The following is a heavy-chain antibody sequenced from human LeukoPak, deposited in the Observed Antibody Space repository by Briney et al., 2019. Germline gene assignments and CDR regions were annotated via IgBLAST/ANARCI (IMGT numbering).Heavy chain of an antibody. Sequence: GGSLRLSCAAAGFTFSTYGMHWARQAPGKGLEWVAVIWYDGTEKYYADSVKGRFTISRDNSKNTLYLQMNSLRAEDTAVYYCARETLSSGWYKDYWGQGSLVTVSS. CDR2: IWYDGTEK. CDR1: GFTFSTYG. D-gene: IGHD6-19*01. V-gene: IGHV3-33*01. CDR3: ARETLSSGWYKDY. J-gene: IGHJ4*02.